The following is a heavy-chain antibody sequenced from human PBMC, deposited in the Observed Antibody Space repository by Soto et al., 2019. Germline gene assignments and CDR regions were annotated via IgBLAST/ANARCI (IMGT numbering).Heavy chain of an antibody. J-gene: IGHJ4*02. V-gene: IGHV4-34*01. CDR1: GGSFSGYY. Sequence: SETLSLTCAVYGGSFSGYYWSWIRQPPGKGLEWIGEINHSGSTNYNPCLKSRVTISVDRSKNQFSMRLSSVTAADTAVYYCARGIDQGAKNCSGGSCYSGKGIRSLDYWGQGTLVTVSS. D-gene: IGHD2-15*01. CDR2: INHSGST. CDR3: ARGIDQGAKNCSGGSCYSGKGIRSLDY.